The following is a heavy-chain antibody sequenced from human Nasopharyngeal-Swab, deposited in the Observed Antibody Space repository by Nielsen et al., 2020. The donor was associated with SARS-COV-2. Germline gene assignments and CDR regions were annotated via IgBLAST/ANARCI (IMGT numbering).Heavy chain of an antibody. CDR3: ARSNGMDV. J-gene: IGHJ6*02. CDR1: GASFSAYY. Sequence: SETLSLTCAVNGASFSAYYWSWIRQPPGKGLEWIGEINHSGSTNYIPSLKSRVAISVDTSKNQFSLKLSSVTAADTAVYYCARSNGMDVWGQGTTVTVSS. V-gene: IGHV4-34*01. CDR2: INHSGST.